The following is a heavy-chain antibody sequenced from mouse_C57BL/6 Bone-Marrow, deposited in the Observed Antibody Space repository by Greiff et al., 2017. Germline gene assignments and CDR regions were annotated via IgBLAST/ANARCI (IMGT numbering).Heavy chain of an antibody. V-gene: IGHV1-49*01. CDR1: YFAFMASA. CDR2: FNLYSDDT. CDR3: ARDEYSYYGYAMDY. Sequence: LQQSGAELVRPGSSVKLSCKDSYFAFMASAMHWVKQRPGHGLEWIGSFNLYSDDTEYSENFKGKATLTANTYSTKAYKELSSLKSEDAAVYYCARDEYSYYGYAMDYWGQGTSVTVSS. J-gene: IGHJ4*01. D-gene: IGHD2-12*01.